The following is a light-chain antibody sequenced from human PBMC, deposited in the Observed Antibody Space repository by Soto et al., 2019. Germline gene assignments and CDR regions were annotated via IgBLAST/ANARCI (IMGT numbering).Light chain of an antibody. CDR3: SSYTSSSTPYV. CDR1: SSDVGGYNY. CDR2: DVS. V-gene: IGLV2-14*01. J-gene: IGLJ1*01. Sequence: QSVLTQPASVSGSPGQSITISCTGTSSDVGGYNYVSWYQQHPGEAPKLMIYDVSNRPSGVSNRFSGSKSGNTASLTISGLQAEDEADYYCSSYTSSSTPYVFGTGTKVTV.